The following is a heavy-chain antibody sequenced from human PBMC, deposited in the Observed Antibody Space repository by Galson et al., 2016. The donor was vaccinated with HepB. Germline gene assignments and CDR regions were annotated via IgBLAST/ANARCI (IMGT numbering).Heavy chain of an antibody. V-gene: IGHV3-30-3*01. CDR1: GFTFRSHA. J-gene: IGHJ4*02. CDR2: VSDDGTHT. CDR3: ARSSSCSTINCFLPFDS. Sequence: SLRLSCAASGFTFRSHAMHWVRQAPGKGLEWVAIVSDDGTHTDYADSVKGRFTISRDNSKNTLYLQMNSLRAEDTSMYYCARSSSCSTINCFLPFDSWGLGTLVTVSS. D-gene: IGHD2-2*01.